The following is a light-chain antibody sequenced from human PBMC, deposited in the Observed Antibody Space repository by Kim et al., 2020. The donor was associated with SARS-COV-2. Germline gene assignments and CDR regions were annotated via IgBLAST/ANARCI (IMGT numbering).Light chain of an antibody. V-gene: IGKV4-1*01. J-gene: IGKJ4*01. CDR3: QQYYNNPLT. Sequence: DIVMTQSPESLAVSLGEKVTISCKSSQTIRSGNGHHLAWYQQKPRQPPKLLTFWASTRESGVPDRFSGSGSGTDFTLTITSLQAEDVAVYYCQQYYNNPLTFGGGTKVDIK. CDR1: QTIRSGNGHH. CDR2: WAS.